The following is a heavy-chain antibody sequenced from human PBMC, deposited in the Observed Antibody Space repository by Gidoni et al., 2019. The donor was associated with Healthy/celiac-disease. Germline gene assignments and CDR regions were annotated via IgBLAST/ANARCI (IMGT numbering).Heavy chain of an antibody. J-gene: IGHJ6*02. CDR2: INSDGSST. V-gene: IGHV3-74*01. D-gene: IGHD3-10*01. Sequence: EVQLVEYGGGLVQPGGSLRLSGEASGSTLSSYWMHWVRQAPGKGLLWVSRINSDGSSTSYADSVKGRFTISRDNAKITLYLQMNSLRAADTALYYCARVFYGSGSYLTYGMDVWGQGTTVTVSS. CDR1: GSTLSSYW. CDR3: ARVFYGSGSYLTYGMDV.